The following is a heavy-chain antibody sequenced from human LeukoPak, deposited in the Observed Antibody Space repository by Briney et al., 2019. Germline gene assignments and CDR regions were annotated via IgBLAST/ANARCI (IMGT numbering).Heavy chain of an antibody. J-gene: IGHJ4*02. Sequence: ASVKVSCKASGYTFTGCYMHWVRQAPGQGLEWMGWINPNTGGTNYAQKFQGRVTMTRDTTISTAYMELSKLTSDDTAVYYCASYPRYVSSPPFDYWGQGTLVTVSS. CDR2: INPNTGGT. CDR1: GYTFTGCY. CDR3: ASYPRYVSSPPFDY. D-gene: IGHD2-15*01. V-gene: IGHV1-2*02.